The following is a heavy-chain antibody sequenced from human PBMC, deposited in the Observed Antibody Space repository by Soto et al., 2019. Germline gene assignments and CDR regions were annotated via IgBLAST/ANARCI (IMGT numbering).Heavy chain of an antibody. D-gene: IGHD2-15*01. CDR1: GGSISSYY. CDR2: IYYSGST. J-gene: IGHJ5*02. Sequence: LSLTCTVSGGSISSYYWSWIRQPPGKGLEWIGYIYYSGSTNYNPSLKSRVTISVDTSKNQFSLKLSSVTAAGTAVYYCARDLRVVAATSGNWFDPWGQGTLVTVSS. CDR3: ARDLRVVAATSGNWFDP. V-gene: IGHV4-59*01.